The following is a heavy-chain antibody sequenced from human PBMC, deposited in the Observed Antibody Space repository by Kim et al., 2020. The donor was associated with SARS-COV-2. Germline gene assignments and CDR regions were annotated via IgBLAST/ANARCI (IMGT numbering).Heavy chain of an antibody. CDR3: ARDWSGGPGGF. Sequence: GGSLRLSCAASGFTFSSYWMHWVRQVPGKGPVWVSRIKGDGSTTSYADSVKGRFTISRDNAKNTLYLQMNSLRAEDTAVYYCARDWSGGPGGFWGQGTLV. V-gene: IGHV3-74*01. CDR2: IKGDGSTT. CDR1: GFTFSSYW. D-gene: IGHD3-10*01. J-gene: IGHJ4*02.